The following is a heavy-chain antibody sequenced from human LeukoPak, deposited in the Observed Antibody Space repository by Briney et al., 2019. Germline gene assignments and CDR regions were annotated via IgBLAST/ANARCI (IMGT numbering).Heavy chain of an antibody. CDR1: GFTFSSYG. CDR3: AKAPVTSCRGAYCYPFDS. D-gene: IGHD2-21*01. Sequence: GGSLRLSCAASGFTFSSYGMNWVRQAPGKRLEWVSGISGSGGSTDYADSVKGRFTISRDNSKNTLYLQMNSLRAEDAAVYFCAKAPVTSCRGAYCYPFDSWGQGTLVTVSS. CDR2: ISGSGGST. J-gene: IGHJ4*02. V-gene: IGHV3-23*01.